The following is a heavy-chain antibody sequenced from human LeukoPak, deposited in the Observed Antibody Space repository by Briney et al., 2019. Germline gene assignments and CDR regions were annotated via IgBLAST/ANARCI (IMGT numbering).Heavy chain of an antibody. V-gene: IGHV4-61*02. Sequence: SETLSLTCTVSGGSISSCSYYWSCIRQPAGLGLEWTGRIYTSGSTNSNPSLKSRVTISVDTSKNQFSLKLSSVTAADTAVYYCARDVWGIGSARHYYYYYMDVWGKGTTVTISS. CDR3: ARDVWGIGSARHYYYYYMDV. CDR1: GGSISSCSYY. CDR2: IYTSGST. D-gene: IGHD3-10*01. J-gene: IGHJ6*03.